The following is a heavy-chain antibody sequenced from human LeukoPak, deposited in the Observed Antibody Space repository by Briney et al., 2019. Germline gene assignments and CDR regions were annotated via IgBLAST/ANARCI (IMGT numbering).Heavy chain of an antibody. CDR3: ARDATARDYSNFDY. J-gene: IGHJ4*02. CDR1: GYTFTGYY. D-gene: IGHD4-11*01. V-gene: IGHV1-2*02. Sequence: ASVKVSRKASGYTFTGYYMHWVRQAPGQGLEWMGWINPNSGGTNYAQKFQGRVTMTRDTSISTAYMELSRLRSDDTAVYYCARDATARDYSNFDYWGQGTLVTVSS. CDR2: INPNSGGT.